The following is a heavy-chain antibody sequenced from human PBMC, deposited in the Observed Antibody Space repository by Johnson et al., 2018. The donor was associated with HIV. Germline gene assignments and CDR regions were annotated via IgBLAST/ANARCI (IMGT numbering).Heavy chain of an antibody. V-gene: IGHV3-66*01. CDR1: GFTFSNYA. J-gene: IGHJ3*02. D-gene: IGHD6-6*01. CDR2: IYSGGST. CDR3: AREATGSSYAFDI. Sequence: VKLLESGGGLVQPGGSLRLSCAASGFTFSNYAMSWVRQAPGKGLEWVSAIYSGGSTYYADSVKGRFTISRDNSKNTLYLQMNSLRAEDTAVYYCAREATGSSYAFDIWGQGTMVTVSS.